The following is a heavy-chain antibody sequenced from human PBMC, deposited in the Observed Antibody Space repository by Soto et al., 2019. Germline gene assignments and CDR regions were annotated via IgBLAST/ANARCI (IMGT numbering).Heavy chain of an antibody. CDR2: ITWNSGSR. CDR3: AKDTSSSWSGGYNGMDV. D-gene: IGHD6-13*01. CDR1: GFSFDDYA. V-gene: IGHV3-9*01. Sequence: EVQLVESGGGLVQPGRSLRLSCAASGFSFDDYAMHWVRQAPGKGLEWVSGITWNSGSRGYADSVKGRFTISRDNAKNSLYLQMNSLRGEDTALYYCAKDTSSSWSGGYNGMDVWGQGTTVNVSS. J-gene: IGHJ6*02.